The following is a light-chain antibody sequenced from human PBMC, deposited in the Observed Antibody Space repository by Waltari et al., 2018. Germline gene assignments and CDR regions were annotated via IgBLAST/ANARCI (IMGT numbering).Light chain of an antibody. CDR1: QSIGTY. CDR3: QNHERLPAT. V-gene: IGKV3-20*01. CDR2: AAS. Sequence: LTQSPGTLSLSQGERATFSCRASQSIGTYFVWYQQKPGQAPRLLMYAASRRATGIPDRFSGSGSGTDFSLTSSRLEPEDFAVYFCQNHERLPATFGQGTKVEIK. J-gene: IGKJ1*01.